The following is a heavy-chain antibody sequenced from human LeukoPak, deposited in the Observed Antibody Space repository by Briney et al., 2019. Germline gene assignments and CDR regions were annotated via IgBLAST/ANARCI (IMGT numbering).Heavy chain of an antibody. V-gene: IGHV3-23*01. CDR1: GFTFSSYA. CDR2: ISGSGGNT. J-gene: IGHJ4*02. D-gene: IGHD3-22*01. CDR3: AKDGVSSGDIDY. Sequence: QAGGSLRLSCAASGFTFSSYAVSWVRQAPGKGLEWVSAISGSGGNTYYADSVKGRFTISRDNSKNTLYLQMNSLRAEDTAVYYCAKDGVSSGDIDYWGQGTLVTVSS.